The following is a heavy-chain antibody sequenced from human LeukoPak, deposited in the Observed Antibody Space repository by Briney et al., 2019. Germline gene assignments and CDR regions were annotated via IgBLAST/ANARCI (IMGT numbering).Heavy chain of an antibody. V-gene: IGHV1-18*04. Sequence: ASVKVSCKASGYTFTSYYMHWVRQAPGQGLEWMGWISAYNGNTNYAQKLQGRVTMTTDTSTSTAYMELRSLRSDDTAVYYCARGLWFGEYNYWGQGTLVTVSS. CDR1: GYTFTSYY. D-gene: IGHD3-10*01. J-gene: IGHJ4*02. CDR3: ARGLWFGEYNY. CDR2: ISAYNGNT.